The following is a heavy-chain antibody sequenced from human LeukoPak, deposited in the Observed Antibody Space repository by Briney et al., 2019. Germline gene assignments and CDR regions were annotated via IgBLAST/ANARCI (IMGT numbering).Heavy chain of an antibody. V-gene: IGHV4-59*01. Sequence: SETLSLACTVSGGSISSYYWSWIRQPPGKGLEYIGYIYYSGSTNYNPSLKSRVPISLDASKSQFSLKLTSVTAADTAVYYCARGGGSPDYWGQGTLVTVSS. CDR3: ARGGGSPDY. CDR2: IYYSGST. D-gene: IGHD3-16*01. CDR1: GGSISSYY. J-gene: IGHJ4*02.